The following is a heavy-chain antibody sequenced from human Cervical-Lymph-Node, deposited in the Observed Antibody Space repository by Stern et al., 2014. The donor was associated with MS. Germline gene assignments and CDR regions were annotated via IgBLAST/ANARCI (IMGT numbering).Heavy chain of an antibody. Sequence: QITLKESGPALVKPTQTLTLTCTFSGFSLSTSGMCVSWIRQPPGKALEWLALIDWDDDKYYSTSLKTRLTISKDTSKNQVVLTMTNMDPVDTATYYCARMTRYGSGWGNDNWFDPWGQGTLVTVSS. CDR3: ARMTRYGSGWGNDNWFDP. CDR2: IDWDDDK. CDR1: GFSLSTSGMC. D-gene: IGHD6-19*01. V-gene: IGHV2-70*01. J-gene: IGHJ5*02.